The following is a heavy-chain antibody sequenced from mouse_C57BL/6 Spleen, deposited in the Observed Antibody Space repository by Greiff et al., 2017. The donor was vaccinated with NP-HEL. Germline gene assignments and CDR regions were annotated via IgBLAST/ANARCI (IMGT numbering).Heavy chain of an antibody. CDR3: ARRHYYGSSYAMGY. CDR2: ISGGGGNT. D-gene: IGHD1-1*01. J-gene: IGHJ4*01. CDR1: GFTFSSYT. Sequence: EVKLVESGGGLVKPGGSLKLSCAASGFTFSSYTMSWVRQTPEKRLEWVATISGGGGNTYYPDSVKGRFTISRDNAKNTLYLQMSSLRSEDTALYYCARRHYYGSSYAMGYWGQGTSVTVSS. V-gene: IGHV5-9*01.